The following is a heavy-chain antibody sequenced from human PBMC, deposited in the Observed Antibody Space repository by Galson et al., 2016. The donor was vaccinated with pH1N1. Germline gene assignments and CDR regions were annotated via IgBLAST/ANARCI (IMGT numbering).Heavy chain of an antibody. Sequence: SLRLSCAASDFTFSSYEMSWVRQAPGKGLEWVAYISSSGSAIYYADSVEGRFTISRENAGNSLYLQMNSLRVEDAALYYCVKEIGGSGGYWGQGTLVTVSP. CDR3: VKEIGGSGGY. D-gene: IGHD3-16*01. CDR1: DFTFSSYE. CDR2: ISSSGSAI. J-gene: IGHJ4*02. V-gene: IGHV3-48*03.